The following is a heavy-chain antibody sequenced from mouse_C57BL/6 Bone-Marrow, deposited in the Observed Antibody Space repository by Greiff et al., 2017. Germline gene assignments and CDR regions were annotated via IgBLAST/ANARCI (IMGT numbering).Heavy chain of an antibody. V-gene: IGHV1-54*01. J-gene: IGHJ3*01. CDR3: TRSKNWDTWFAY. CDR1: GYAFTNYL. CDR2: INPGSGGT. Sequence: QVQLQQSGAELVRPGTSVKVSCKASGYAFTNYLIEWVKQRPGQGLEWIGVINPGSGGTNYNEKFQGKATLTAAKSTSTAYMQLSSLTSEDSAVYFCTRSKNWDTWFAYWGQGTLVTVSA. D-gene: IGHD4-1*01.